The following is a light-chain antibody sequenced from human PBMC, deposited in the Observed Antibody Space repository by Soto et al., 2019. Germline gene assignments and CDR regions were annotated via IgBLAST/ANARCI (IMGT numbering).Light chain of an antibody. CDR1: QSVSGY. Sequence: EVVLTQSPVTLSLAPGERATLSCRASQSVSGYLAWYQQTPGQAPRRLIYDLSNRATGIRARFSGSGSGTDFTLTISSLEPEDFAIYYCQQRNYWQVTFGQGTRLEIK. CDR3: QQRNYWQVT. CDR2: DLS. J-gene: IGKJ5*01. V-gene: IGKV3-11*01.